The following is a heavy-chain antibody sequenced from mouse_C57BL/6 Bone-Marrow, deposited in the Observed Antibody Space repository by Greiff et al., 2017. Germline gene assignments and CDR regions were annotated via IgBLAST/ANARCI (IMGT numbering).Heavy chain of an antibody. V-gene: IGHV1-80*01. CDR2: IYPGDGDT. Sequence: VQLQQSGAELVKPGASVKISCKASGYAFSSYWMNWVKQRPGKGLEWIGQIYPGDGDTTYNGKFKGKATLTADKSSSTAYMQLSSLTSEDSAVYFCARDDGYYEAWFAYWGQGTLVTVSA. D-gene: IGHD2-3*01. CDR1: GYAFSSYW. J-gene: IGHJ3*01. CDR3: ARDDGYYEAWFAY.